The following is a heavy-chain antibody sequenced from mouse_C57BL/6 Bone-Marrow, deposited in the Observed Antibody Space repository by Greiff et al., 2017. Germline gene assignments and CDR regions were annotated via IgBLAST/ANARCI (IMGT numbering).Heavy chain of an antibody. CDR2: ISDGGSYT. CDR1: GFTFSSYA. D-gene: IGHD2-4*01. V-gene: IGHV5-4*01. CDR3: ARGDDYDDGPYYAMDY. J-gene: IGHJ4*01. Sequence: DVQLVESGGGLVKPGGSLKLSCAASGFTFSSYAMSWVRQTPEKRLEWVATISDGGSYTYYPDNVKGRFTISSDNAKNHVYLQMSHLKSEETAMYYWARGDDYDDGPYYAMDYWGQGTSVTVSS.